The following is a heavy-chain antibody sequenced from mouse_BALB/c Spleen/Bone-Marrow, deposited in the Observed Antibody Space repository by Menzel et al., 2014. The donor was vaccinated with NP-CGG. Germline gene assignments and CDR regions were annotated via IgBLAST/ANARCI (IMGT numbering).Heavy chain of an antibody. CDR2: IDPSDSET. CDR1: GYTFTRYW. J-gene: IGHJ2*01. Sequence: QVQLQQSGAELVKPGAPVKLSCKASGYTFTRYWMNRVKQRPGRGLEWIGRIDPSDSETHYNQKFKDKATLTVDKSSSTAYIQLSSLTSEDSAVYYCARDGNYYFDYWGQGTTLTVSS. D-gene: IGHD2-1*01. V-gene: IGHV1-69*02. CDR3: ARDGNYYFDY.